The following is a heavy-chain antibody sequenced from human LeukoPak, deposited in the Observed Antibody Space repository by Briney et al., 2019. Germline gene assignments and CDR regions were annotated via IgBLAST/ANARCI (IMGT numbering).Heavy chain of an antibody. J-gene: IGHJ4*02. D-gene: IGHD6-19*01. CDR2: IYYSGNA. Sequence: SETLSLTCTVSPDSISSANFFWGWIRQPPGKGLEWIGSIYYSGNAYYSPSLKSRVTISIDTSKNHFSLKLSSVTAADTAIYFCAREAVALDYWGQGILVIVSS. V-gene: IGHV4-39*07. CDR1: PDSISSANFF. CDR3: AREAVALDY.